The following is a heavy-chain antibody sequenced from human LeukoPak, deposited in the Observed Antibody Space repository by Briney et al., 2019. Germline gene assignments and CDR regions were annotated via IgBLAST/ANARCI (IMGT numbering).Heavy chain of an antibody. Sequence: SETLSLTCAVYGGSFSGYYWSWIRQPPGKGLEWIGEINHSGSTNYNPSLKSRVTISVDASKNQFSLKLSSVTAADTAVYYCARGMDTAMVTAGYYFDYWGQGTLVTVSS. J-gene: IGHJ4*02. V-gene: IGHV4-34*01. D-gene: IGHD5-18*01. CDR2: INHSGST. CDR3: ARGMDTAMVTAGYYFDY. CDR1: GGSFSGYY.